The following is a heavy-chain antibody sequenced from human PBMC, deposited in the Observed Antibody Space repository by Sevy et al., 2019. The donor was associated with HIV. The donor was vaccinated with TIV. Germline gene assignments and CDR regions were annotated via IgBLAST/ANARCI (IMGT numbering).Heavy chain of an antibody. D-gene: IGHD3-3*01. CDR3: ARVLGGGQWYDFWSGYYSREDGMDV. J-gene: IGHJ6*02. Sequence: SETLSLTCTVSGGSISSYYWSWIRQPPGKGLEWIGYIYYSGSTNYNPSLKSRVTISVDTSKNQFSLKLSSVTAADTAVYYCARVLGGGQWYDFWSGYYSREDGMDVWGQGTTVTVSS. CDR1: GGSISSYY. CDR2: IYYSGST. V-gene: IGHV4-59*01.